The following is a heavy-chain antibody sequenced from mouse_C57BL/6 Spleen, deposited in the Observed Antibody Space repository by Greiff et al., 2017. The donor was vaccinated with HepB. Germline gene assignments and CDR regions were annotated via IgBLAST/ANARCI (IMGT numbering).Heavy chain of an antibody. V-gene: IGHV5-9*01. CDR3: ARYYGSSFDY. CDR1: GFTFSSYT. Sequence: EVKLVESGGGLVKPGGSLKLSCAASGFTFSSYTMSWVRQTPEKRLEWVATISGGGGNTYYPDSVKGRFTISRDNAKNTLYLQMSSLRSEDTALYYCARYYGSSFDYWGQGTTLTVSS. J-gene: IGHJ2*01. D-gene: IGHD1-1*01. CDR2: ISGGGGNT.